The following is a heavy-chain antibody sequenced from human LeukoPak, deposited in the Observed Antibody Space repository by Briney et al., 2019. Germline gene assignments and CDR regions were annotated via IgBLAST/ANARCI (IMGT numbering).Heavy chain of an antibody. V-gene: IGHV3-15*01. CDR1: GFTFSNAW. CDR3: TTDWGSIAVAGAEGYDAFDI. J-gene: IGHJ3*02. CDR2: IKSKTDGGIT. D-gene: IGHD6-19*01. Sequence: GGSLRLSCAASGFTFSNAWMSWVRQAPGKGLEWVGRIKSKTDGGITDYAAPVKGRFTISRDDSKNTLYLQMNSLKTEDTAVYYCTTDWGSIAVAGAEGYDAFDIWGQGTMVTVSS.